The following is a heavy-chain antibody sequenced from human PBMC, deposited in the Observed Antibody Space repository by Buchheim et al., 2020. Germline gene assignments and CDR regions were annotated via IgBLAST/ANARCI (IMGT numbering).Heavy chain of an antibody. Sequence: EVQLLESGGGLEQPGGSLRLSCATSGVTFSTYVMAWVRQAPGKGLEWVSTIGVDGKTHYADSVKGRLTISRDNSESTLYLQMNTLKVEDTAVYYCAREGYTSGRCGAFNIWGQGT. D-gene: IGHD5-18*01. CDR2: IGVDGKT. CDR3: AREGYTSGRCGAFNI. V-gene: IGHV3-23*01. CDR1: GVTFSTYV. J-gene: IGHJ3*02.